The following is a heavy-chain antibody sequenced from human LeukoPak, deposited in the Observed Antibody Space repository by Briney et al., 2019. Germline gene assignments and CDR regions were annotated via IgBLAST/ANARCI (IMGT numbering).Heavy chain of an antibody. D-gene: IGHD3-10*01. CDR3: ARERGETMVRGVIRYYYYMDV. J-gene: IGHJ6*03. CDR1: GFTLSSYE. CDR2: ISSSGGTI. V-gene: IGHV3-48*03. Sequence: GGSLRLSCAASGFTLSSYEMNWVRQAPGKGLEWVSYISSSGGTIYYADSVKGRFTISRDNAKNSVYLQMNSLRAEDTAVYYCARERGETMVRGVIRYYYYMDVWGKGTTVTISS.